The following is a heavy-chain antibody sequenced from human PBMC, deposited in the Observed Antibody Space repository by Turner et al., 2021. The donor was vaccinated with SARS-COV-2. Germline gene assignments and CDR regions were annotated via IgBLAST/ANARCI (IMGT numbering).Heavy chain of an antibody. CDR3: VRALSSLMDQ. CDR2: IYNDGNT. CDR1: GFSVSSNF. D-gene: IGHD2-2*01. V-gene: IGHV3-53*01. Sequence: DAQVVESGGGLIQPGGSLRLSCAASGFSVSSNFMNWVRQAPGEGLEWVSVIYNDGNTNYADSVKGRFTISRDSSKNTVYLQMNSLRAEDTAVYYCVRALSSLMDQWGQGTLVTVSP. J-gene: IGHJ4*02.